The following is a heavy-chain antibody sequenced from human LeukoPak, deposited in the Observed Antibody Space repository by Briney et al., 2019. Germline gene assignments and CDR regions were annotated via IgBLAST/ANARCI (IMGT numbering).Heavy chain of an antibody. Sequence: PSETLSLTCTVSGGSISTYYWSWIRQPAGKGLEWIGRINTSGSTDYNPSLKSRVTMSVDTSKNQFSLKMSSVTAADTAVYYCARKKPSLYAFDIWGQGTLVTVSS. CDR2: INTSGST. J-gene: IGHJ3*02. V-gene: IGHV4-4*07. CDR3: ARKKPSLYAFDI. D-gene: IGHD6-6*01. CDR1: GGSISTYY.